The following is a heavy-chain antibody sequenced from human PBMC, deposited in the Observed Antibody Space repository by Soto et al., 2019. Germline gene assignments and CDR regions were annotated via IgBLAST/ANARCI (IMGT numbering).Heavy chain of an antibody. J-gene: IGHJ4*02. CDR3: ASAGGLGAVAADY. CDR2: IYHSGST. D-gene: IGHD6-19*01. CDR1: GGSISSGGYS. Sequence: QLQLQESGSGLVKPSQTLSLTCAVSGGSISSGGYSWSWIRQPPGKGLEWIGYIYHSGSTYYNPSLKSRVTISVDRSKNQFPLKLSSVTGADKAVYCCASAGGLGAVAADYGGQGTLVTVSS. V-gene: IGHV4-30-2*01.